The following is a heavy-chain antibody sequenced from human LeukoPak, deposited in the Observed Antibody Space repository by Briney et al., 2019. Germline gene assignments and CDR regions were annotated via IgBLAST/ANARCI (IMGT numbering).Heavy chain of an antibody. J-gene: IGHJ6*02. Sequence: GGSLRLSCAASGFTVSSNYMSWVRQAPGKGLEWVSVIYSGGSTYYADSVKGRFTISRDNSKNTLYLQMNSLRAEDTAVYYCARDSGLAPRYYGMDVWGQGTTVTVSS. CDR2: IYSGGST. CDR3: ARDSGLAPRYYGMDV. V-gene: IGHV3-66*01. D-gene: IGHD3-10*01. CDR1: GFTVSSNY.